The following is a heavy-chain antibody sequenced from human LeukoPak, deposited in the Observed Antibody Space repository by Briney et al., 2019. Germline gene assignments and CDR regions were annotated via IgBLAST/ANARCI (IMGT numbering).Heavy chain of an antibody. CDR1: GGSISSSSYY. D-gene: IGHD2-15*01. CDR2: IYYSGST. V-gene: IGHV4-39*01. Sequence: PSETLSLTCTVSGGSISSSSYYWGWIRQPPGKGLEWIGSIYYSGSTYYNPSLKSRVTISVDTSKNQFSLKLSSVTAADTAVYYCARHSHCSGGSCYPGFDYWGQGTLVTVSS. CDR3: ARHSHCSGGSCYPGFDY. J-gene: IGHJ4*02.